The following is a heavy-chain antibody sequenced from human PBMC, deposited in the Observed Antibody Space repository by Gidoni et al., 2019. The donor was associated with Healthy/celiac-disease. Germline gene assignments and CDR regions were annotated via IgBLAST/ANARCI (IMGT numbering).Heavy chain of an antibody. CDR1: GFTFSSYA. V-gene: IGHV3-23*01. CDR3: AKSGVVVVAATLFDY. Sequence: EVQLLESWGGLVQPGGSLRLSCAASGFTFSSYAMSWVRQAPGKGLEWVSAISGSGGSTYYADSVKGRFTISRDNSKNTLYLQMNSLRAEDTAVYYCAKSGVVVVAATLFDYWGQGTLVTVSS. J-gene: IGHJ4*02. D-gene: IGHD2-15*01. CDR2: ISGSGGST.